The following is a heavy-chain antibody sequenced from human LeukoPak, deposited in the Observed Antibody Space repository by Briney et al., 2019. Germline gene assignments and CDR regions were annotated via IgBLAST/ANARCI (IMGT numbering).Heavy chain of an antibody. CDR2: INDSGENT. Sequence: GGSLRLSCEASGFTFSNYATSWVRQAPGRGLEWVSGINDSGENTRYADSVKGRFTISRDNSKSTLYLQMDNLRVEDTAVYYCATDRGAVTGFHDYWGQGTLVTVSS. CDR1: GFTFSNYA. CDR3: ATDRGAVTGFHDY. V-gene: IGHV3-23*01. D-gene: IGHD6-19*01. J-gene: IGHJ4*02.